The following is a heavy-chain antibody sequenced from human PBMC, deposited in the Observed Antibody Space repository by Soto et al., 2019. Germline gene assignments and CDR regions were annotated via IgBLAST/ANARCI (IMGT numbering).Heavy chain of an antibody. CDR3: VGGQYYFDY. J-gene: IGHJ4*02. V-gene: IGHV3-30*03. CDR2: ISYDGSNK. CDR1: GFPFTTYG. D-gene: IGHD3-10*01. Sequence: QVQLVESGGGVVQPGRSLRLSCAASGFPFTTYGMHWVREGPGKGLEWVAVISYDGSNKYYADSVKGRFTISRDNSKTTLYLQMNSLRPEDTELYYCVGGQYYFDYRGQGTLVTVSS.